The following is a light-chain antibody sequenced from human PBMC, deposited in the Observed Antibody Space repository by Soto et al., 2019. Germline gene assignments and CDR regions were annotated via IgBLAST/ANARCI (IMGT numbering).Light chain of an antibody. CDR2: GAS. CDR1: QSVGSN. Sequence: EIVLTQSPGTLSLSPGERATISCRASQSVGSNYLAWYQQKPGQAPRILIFGASGRATGIPARFSGSGSGTEFTLTISSLQSEDFAVYYCQQYNNWPTFGQGTKVDI. V-gene: IGKV3D-15*01. J-gene: IGKJ1*01. CDR3: QQYNNWPT.